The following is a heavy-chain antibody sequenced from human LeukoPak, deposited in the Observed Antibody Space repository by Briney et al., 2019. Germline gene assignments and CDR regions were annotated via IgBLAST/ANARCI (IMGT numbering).Heavy chain of an antibody. D-gene: IGHD3-9*01. Sequence: PSETLSLTCAVYGGSFSGYYWSWIRQPPGKGLEWIGEINHSGSTNYNPSLKSRVTISVDTSKNQFSLKLSSMTAADTAVYYCAREYYDILTGYLNLVDYWGQGTLVTVSS. V-gene: IGHV4-34*01. CDR2: INHSGST. CDR3: AREYYDILTGYLNLVDY. CDR1: GGSFSGYY. J-gene: IGHJ4*02.